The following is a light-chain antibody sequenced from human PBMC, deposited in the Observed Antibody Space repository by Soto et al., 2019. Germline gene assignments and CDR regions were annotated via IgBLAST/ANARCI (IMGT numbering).Light chain of an antibody. Sequence: AIQLIQSPSSLSASVGDRVTIACRASQGIGSALAWYQQKPGKPPKLLIYDASSLESEVPSRFSGSGSGTDFTLTISRLQPEDFATYYCQQFNNFPLTFGGGTKVEIK. V-gene: IGKV1D-13*01. CDR2: DAS. CDR1: QGIGSA. CDR3: QQFNNFPLT. J-gene: IGKJ4*01.